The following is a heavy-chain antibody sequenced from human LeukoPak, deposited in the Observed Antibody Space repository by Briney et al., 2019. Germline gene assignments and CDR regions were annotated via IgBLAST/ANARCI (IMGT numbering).Heavy chain of an antibody. D-gene: IGHD6-13*01. CDR3: AIQGGIAGSYYYYYYMDV. CDR2: INHSGST. Sequence: SETLSLTCAVYGGSFSGYYWSWLRQPPGKGLEWIGEINHSGSTNYNPSLKSRVTISVDTSKNQFSLKLSSVTAADTAVYYCAIQGGIAGSYYYYYYMDVWGKGTTVTVSS. CDR1: GGSFSGYY. J-gene: IGHJ6*03. V-gene: IGHV4-34*01.